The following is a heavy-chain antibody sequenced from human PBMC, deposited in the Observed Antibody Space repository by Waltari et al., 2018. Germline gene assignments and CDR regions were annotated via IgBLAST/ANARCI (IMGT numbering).Heavy chain of an antibody. CDR1: GYTFTSYA. CDR3: ARVSLFYGAAVY. J-gene: IGHJ4*02. D-gene: IGHD3-10*01. CDR2: INAGNGNT. V-gene: IGHV1-3*01. Sequence: QVQLVQSGAEVKKPGASVKVSCKASGYTFTSYAMHWVRQAPGQRLEWMGWINAGNGNTKYSQKFQGRVTITRDTSASTAYMELSSLRSEDTAVYYCARVSLFYGAAVYWGQGTLVTVSS.